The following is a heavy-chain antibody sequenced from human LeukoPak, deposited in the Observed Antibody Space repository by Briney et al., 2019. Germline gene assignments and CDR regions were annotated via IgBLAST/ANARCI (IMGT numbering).Heavy chain of an antibody. CDR2: ISGTSSYR. D-gene: IGHD3-3*01. V-gene: IGHV3-21*01. J-gene: IGHJ5*02. CDR3: ARDASPYDSINWFDP. Sequence: PGGSLRLSCAASGFTFSRYTMNWVRQVPGKGLEWVSSISGTSSYRYYAESVKGRFSISRDDATNSVQQMNSLRVEDTAVYYCARDASPYDSINWFDPWGQGTLVTVSS. CDR1: GFTFSRYT.